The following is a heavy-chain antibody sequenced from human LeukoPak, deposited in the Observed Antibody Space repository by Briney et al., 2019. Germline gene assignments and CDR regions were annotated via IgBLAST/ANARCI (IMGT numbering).Heavy chain of an antibody. CDR2: INPNSGGT. V-gene: IGHV1-2*04. D-gene: IGHD1-26*01. J-gene: IGHJ4*02. Sequence: RASVKVSCKASGYTFTGYYMHWVRQAPGQGLEWMGWINPNSGGTNYAQKFQGWVTMTRDTSISTAHMELSRLRSDDTAVYYCAIHSGSYKKGVDYWGQGTLVTVSS. CDR1: GYTFTGYY. CDR3: AIHSGSYKKGVDY.